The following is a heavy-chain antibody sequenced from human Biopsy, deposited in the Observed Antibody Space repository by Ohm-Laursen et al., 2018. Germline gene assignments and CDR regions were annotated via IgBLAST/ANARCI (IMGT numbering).Heavy chain of an antibody. Sequence: SLRLSCSASGFIFSDYYMSWIRQAPGKGLEWVSNINSVGTIYYADSVRGRFTISRGNAKNSLYLQMNSLRVEDTAVYYCARSVGIMAAPIDYWGQGTLVTVSS. CDR1: GFIFSDYY. V-gene: IGHV3-11*01. D-gene: IGHD3-16*01. J-gene: IGHJ4*02. CDR2: INSVGTI. CDR3: ARSVGIMAAPIDY.